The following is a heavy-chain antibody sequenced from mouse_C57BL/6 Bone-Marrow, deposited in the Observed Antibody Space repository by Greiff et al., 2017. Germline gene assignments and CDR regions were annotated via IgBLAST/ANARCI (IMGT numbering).Heavy chain of an antibody. CDR2: IYPSDSET. V-gene: IGHV1-61*01. CDR1: GYTFTSYW. D-gene: IGHD1-1*01. Sequence: VQLQQPGAELVRPGSSVKLSCKASGYTFTSYWMDWVKQRPGQGLEWIGNIYPSDSETHYNQKFKDKATLTVDKSSSTAYMQLSSLTSEDSAVYYCARPGSSSAWFAYWGQGTLVTVSA. CDR3: ARPGSSSAWFAY. J-gene: IGHJ3*01.